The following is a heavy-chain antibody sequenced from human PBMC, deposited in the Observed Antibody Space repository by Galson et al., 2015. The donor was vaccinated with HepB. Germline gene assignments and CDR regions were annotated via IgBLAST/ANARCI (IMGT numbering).Heavy chain of an antibody. CDR3: AKGGHSPSDFWSGQKSSHDS. V-gene: IGHV3-23*01. D-gene: IGHD3-3*01. CDR1: GFTFSSYA. CDR2: ISGSGGGT. Sequence: SLRLSCAASGFTFSSYAMRWVRQAPGKGLEWVSGISGSGGGTYYADSVKGRFTVSRDNSKNTVYLQMNSLRVEDTAVYYWAKGGHSPSDFWSGQKSSHDSWGQGTLVTVSS. J-gene: IGHJ4*02.